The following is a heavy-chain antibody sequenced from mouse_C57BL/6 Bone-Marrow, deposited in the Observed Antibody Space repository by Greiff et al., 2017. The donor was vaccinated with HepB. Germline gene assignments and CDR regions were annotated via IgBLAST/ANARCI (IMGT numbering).Heavy chain of an antibody. D-gene: IGHD2-4*01. CDR1: GFSLTSYG. CDR2: IWSGGST. CDR3: ARNGGLRRRDYAMDY. J-gene: IGHJ4*01. Sequence: VQLVESGPGLVQPSQSLSITCTVSGFSLTSYGVHWVRQSPGKGLEWLGVIWSGGSTDYNAAFISRLSISKDNSKSQVFFKMNSLQADDTAIYYCARNGGLRRRDYAMDYWGQGTSVTVSS. V-gene: IGHV2-2*01.